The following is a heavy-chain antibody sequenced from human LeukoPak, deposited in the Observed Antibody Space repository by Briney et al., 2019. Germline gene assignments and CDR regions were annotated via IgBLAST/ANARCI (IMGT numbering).Heavy chain of an antibody. D-gene: IGHD2-21*02. CDR2: IIPIFGTA. CDR1: GGAFSSYA. J-gene: IGHJ6*02. CDR3: ARGLIVVVTAISYYYYGMDV. V-gene: IGHV1-69*13. Sequence: SVKVSCKASGGAFSSYAISWVRQAPGQGLEWMGGIIPIFGTANYAQKFQGRVTITADESTSTAYMELSSLRSEDTAVYYCARGLIVVVTAISYYYYGMDVWGQGTTVTVSS.